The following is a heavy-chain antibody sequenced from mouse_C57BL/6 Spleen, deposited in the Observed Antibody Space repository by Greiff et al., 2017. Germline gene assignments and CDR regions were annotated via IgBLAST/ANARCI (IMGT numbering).Heavy chain of an antibody. V-gene: IGHV1-81*01. J-gene: IGHJ2*01. CDR3: ARRGSFITTNFDY. Sequence: VQVVESGAELARPGASVKLSCKASGYTFTSYGISWVKQRTGQGLEWIGEIYPRSGNTYYNEKFKGKATLTADKSSSTAYMELRSLTSEDSAVYFCARRGSFITTNFDYWGQGTTLTVSS. CDR1: GYTFTSYG. D-gene: IGHD1-1*01. CDR2: IYPRSGNT.